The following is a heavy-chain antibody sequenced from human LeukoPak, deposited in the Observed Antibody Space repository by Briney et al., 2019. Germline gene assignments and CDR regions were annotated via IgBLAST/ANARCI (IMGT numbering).Heavy chain of an antibody. V-gene: IGHV4-61*02. D-gene: IGHD6-13*01. Sequence: SQTLSLTCTVSGGSISSGSYYWSWIRQPAGKGLEWIGRIYTSGSTNYNPSLKSRFTISVDTSKNQFSLKLSSVTAADTAVYYCARDSSSWFTSWGNWFDPWGQGTLVTVSS. J-gene: IGHJ5*02. CDR3: ARDSSSWFTSWGNWFDP. CDR2: IYTSGST. CDR1: GGSISSGSYY.